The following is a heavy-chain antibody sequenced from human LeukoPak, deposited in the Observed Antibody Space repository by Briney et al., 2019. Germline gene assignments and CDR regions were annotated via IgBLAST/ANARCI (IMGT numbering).Heavy chain of an antibody. Sequence: ASVKVSCKASGYTFTSYDINWVRQATGQGLEWMGWMNPNSGNTGYAQKFQGRVTMTRNTSISTAYMELSSLRSEDTAVYYCARGDWNLYYYYYGMDVWDQGTTVTVSS. CDR1: GYTFTSYD. J-gene: IGHJ6*02. V-gene: IGHV1-8*01. CDR3: ARGDWNLYYYYYGMDV. CDR2: MNPNSGNT. D-gene: IGHD1-1*01.